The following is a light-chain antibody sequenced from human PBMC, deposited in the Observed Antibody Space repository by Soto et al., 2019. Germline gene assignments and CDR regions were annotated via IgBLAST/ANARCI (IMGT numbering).Light chain of an antibody. Sequence: EIVLTQSPGTLSLSPGERAPLSCRASQSVSSYLAWYQENPGQAPRLLIYGASSRATGIPDRFSGSGSGTDFTLTISRREPEDFALYYCQQYNTSQFTFGQGNKVDIK. CDR2: GAS. J-gene: IGKJ2*01. CDR3: QQYNTSQFT. CDR1: QSVSSY. V-gene: IGKV3-20*01.